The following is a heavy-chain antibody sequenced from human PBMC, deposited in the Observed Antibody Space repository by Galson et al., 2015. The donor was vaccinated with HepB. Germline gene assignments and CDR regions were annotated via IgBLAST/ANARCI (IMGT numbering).Heavy chain of an antibody. Sequence: LRLSCAASGFTFDDYAMHWVRQAPGKGLEWVSGISWNSGSIGYADSVKGRFTISRDNAKNSLYLQMNSLRAEDTALYYCAKDRLYYYGSGSSGFDYWGQGTLVTVSS. D-gene: IGHD3-10*01. J-gene: IGHJ4*02. CDR3: AKDRLYYYGSGSSGFDY. CDR2: ISWNSGSI. V-gene: IGHV3-9*01. CDR1: GFTFDDYA.